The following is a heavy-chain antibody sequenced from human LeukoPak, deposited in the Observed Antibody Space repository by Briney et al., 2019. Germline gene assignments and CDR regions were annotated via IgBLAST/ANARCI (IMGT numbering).Heavy chain of an antibody. D-gene: IGHD2-2*01. J-gene: IGHJ6*03. CDR2: ISSSSSYI. Sequence: PGGSLRLSCAASGFTFSSYSMNWVRQAPGKGLEWVSSISSSSSYIYYADSVKGRFTISRDNAKNSLYLQMNSLRAEDTAVYYCARAGYCSSTSCYEKYYYYYMDVWGKGTTVTVSS. V-gene: IGHV3-21*01. CDR3: ARAGYCSSTSCYEKYYYYYMDV. CDR1: GFTFSSYS.